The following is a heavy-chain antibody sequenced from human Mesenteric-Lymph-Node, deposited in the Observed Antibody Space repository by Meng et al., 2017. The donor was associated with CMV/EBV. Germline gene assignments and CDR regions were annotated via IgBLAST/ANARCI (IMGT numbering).Heavy chain of an antibody. CDR2: IRSDGSSS. J-gene: IGHJ4*02. CDR1: EFTFSIYG. CDR3: AKLVGATHFDS. Sequence: GESLKISCAASEFTFSIYGMHWVRQAPGKGLEWVASIRSDGSSSYYADSVKGRFTISRDNSKNTLYLQMNSLRGEDTALYYCAKLVGATHFDSWGQGTLVTVSS. D-gene: IGHD1-26*01. V-gene: IGHV3-30*02.